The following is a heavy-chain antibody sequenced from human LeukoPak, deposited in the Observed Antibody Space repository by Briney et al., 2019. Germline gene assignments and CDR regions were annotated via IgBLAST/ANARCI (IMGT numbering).Heavy chain of an antibody. Sequence: ASVKVSCKASGYTFTSYAMHWVRQAPGQRLEWMGWINAGNGNTKYSQKFQGRVTMTEDTSADTAYMELSSLRSEDTAVYYCATRDDSRGCYAYWGQGTLVTVSS. CDR2: INAGNGNT. D-gene: IGHD3-22*01. V-gene: IGHV1-3*01. CDR3: ATRDDSRGCYAY. CDR1: GYTFTSYA. J-gene: IGHJ4*02.